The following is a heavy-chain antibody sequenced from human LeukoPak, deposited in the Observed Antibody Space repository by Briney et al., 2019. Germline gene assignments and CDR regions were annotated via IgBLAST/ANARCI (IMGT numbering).Heavy chain of an antibody. CDR1: GGSISSGSYY. J-gene: IGHJ3*02. D-gene: IGHD4-17*01. V-gene: IGHV4-61*02. CDR2: IYTSGST. Sequence: PSETLSLTCTVSGGSISSGSYYWSWIRQPAGKGLEWIGRIYTSGSTNYNPSLKSRVTTSVDTSENQFSLKLSSVTAADTAVYYCARDDYGDDAFDIWGQGTMVTVSS. CDR3: ARDDYGDDAFDI.